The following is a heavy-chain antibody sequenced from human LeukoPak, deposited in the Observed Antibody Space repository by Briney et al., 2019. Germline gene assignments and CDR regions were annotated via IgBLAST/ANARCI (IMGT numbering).Heavy chain of an antibody. CDR3: ARDGSVTIFGVATKNGDLDY. Sequence: ASVKVSCKASGYTFTSYAMNWVRQAPGQGLEWMGWISAYNGNTNYAQKLQGRVTMTTDTSTSTAYMELRSLRSDDTAVYYCARDGSVTIFGVATKNGDLDYWGQGTLVTVSS. CDR1: GYTFTSYA. J-gene: IGHJ4*02. V-gene: IGHV1-18*01. D-gene: IGHD3-3*01. CDR2: ISAYNGNT.